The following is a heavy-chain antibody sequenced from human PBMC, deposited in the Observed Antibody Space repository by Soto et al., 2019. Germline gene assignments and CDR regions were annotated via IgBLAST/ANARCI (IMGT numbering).Heavy chain of an antibody. CDR1: GFTFSSYA. CDR3: AKDGGGYDYDKPRGAFDI. J-gene: IGHJ3*02. V-gene: IGHV3-23*01. CDR2: ISGSGGST. Sequence: GGSLRLSCAASGFTFSSYAMSWVRQAPGKGLEWVSAISGSGGSTYYADSVKGRFTISRDNSKNTLYLQMNSLRAEDTAVYYCAKDGGGYDYDKPRGAFDIPGQRTIVTVSS. D-gene: IGHD5-12*01.